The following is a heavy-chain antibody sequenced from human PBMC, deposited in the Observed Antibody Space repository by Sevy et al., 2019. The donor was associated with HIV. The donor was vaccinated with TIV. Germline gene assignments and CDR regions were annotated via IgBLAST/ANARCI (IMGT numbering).Heavy chain of an antibody. J-gene: IGHJ6*02. Sequence: SETLSLTCTVSGGSISSYYWSWIRQPPGKGLEWIGYIYYSGSTNYNPSPKSRVTISVDTSKNQFSLKLSSVTAADTAVYYCARDRGVGLAASGGYYYYYGMDVWGQGTTVTVSS. CDR2: IYYSGST. V-gene: IGHV4-59*01. D-gene: IGHD2-15*01. CDR3: ARDRGVGLAASGGYYYYYGMDV. CDR1: GGSISSYY.